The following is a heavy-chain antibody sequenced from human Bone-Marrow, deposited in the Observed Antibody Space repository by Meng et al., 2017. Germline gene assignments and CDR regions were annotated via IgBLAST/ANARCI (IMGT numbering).Heavy chain of an antibody. CDR3: APSIAAPGAFDI. CDR1: GYTFTSYG. V-gene: IGHV1-18*01. CDR2: ISAYNGNT. D-gene: IGHD6-6*01. Sequence: ASVKVSCKASGYTFTSYGISWVRQAPGQGLEWMGWISAYNGNTNYAQKLQGRVTMTTDTSTSTAYMELSRLRSDDTAVYYCAPSIAAPGAFDIWGQGTMVTVSS. J-gene: IGHJ3*02.